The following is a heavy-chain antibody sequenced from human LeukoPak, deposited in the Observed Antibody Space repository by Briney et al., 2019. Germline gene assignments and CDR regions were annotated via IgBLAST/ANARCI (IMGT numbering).Heavy chain of an antibody. CDR2: IYYSGST. V-gene: IGHV4-30-4*01. CDR1: GGSISSGDYY. CDR3: ARGSFDYGDYSLPRSSYYFDY. D-gene: IGHD4-17*01. Sequence: SETLSLTCTVSGGSISSGDYYWSWIRQPPGKGLEWIGYIYYSGSTYYNPSLKSRVTISVDTSKNQFSLKLSSVTAADTAVYYCARGSFDYGDYSLPRSSYYFDYWGQGTLVTVSS. J-gene: IGHJ4*02.